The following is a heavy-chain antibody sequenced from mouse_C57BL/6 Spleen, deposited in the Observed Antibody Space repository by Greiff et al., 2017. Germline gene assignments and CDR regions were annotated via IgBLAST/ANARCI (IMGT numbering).Heavy chain of an antibody. CDR3: TRRYYGSNSHWYFDV. CDR1: GYTFTDYE. V-gene: IGHV1-15*01. Sequence: QVQLQQSGAELVRPGASVTLSCKASGYTFTDYEMHWVKQTPVHGLEWIGAIDPETGGTAYNQKFKGKAILTADKSSSTAYMELRRLTSEASAVYYCTRRYYGSNSHWYFDVWGTWTTVTVSS. J-gene: IGHJ1*03. CDR2: IDPETGGT. D-gene: IGHD1-1*01.